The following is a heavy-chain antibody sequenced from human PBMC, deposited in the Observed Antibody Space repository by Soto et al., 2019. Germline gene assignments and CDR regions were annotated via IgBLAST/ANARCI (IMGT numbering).Heavy chain of an antibody. J-gene: IGHJ5*02. CDR3: ARISSFEGNWSYNWFDP. CDR1: SGSISSGGCS. V-gene: IGHV4-30-2*01. Sequence: QLQLQVSGSGLVKPSQTLSLTCAVSSGSISSGGCSWSWIRQPPGKGLEWIGDIYDSGSTYYNPSLKRRVTISVDRSKKQFALSLSPVTAADTAVYYGARISSFEGNWSYNWFDPWGQGTLVTVSS. CDR2: IYDSGST. D-gene: IGHD1-1*01.